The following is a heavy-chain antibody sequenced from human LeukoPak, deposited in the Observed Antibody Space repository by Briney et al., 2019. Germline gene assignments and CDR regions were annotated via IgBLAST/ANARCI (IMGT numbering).Heavy chain of an antibody. V-gene: IGHV3-53*01. CDR1: GFTVSSNY. D-gene: IGHD1-26*01. CDR2: IYSGGST. Sequence: GGSLRLSCAASGFTVSSNYMSWVRQAPGKVLERVSVIYSGGSTYYADSVEGRFTISRDNSKNTLYLQMNSLRAEDTALYYCARDGRWELPSRGVELDNWGQGTLVTVSS. CDR3: ARDGRWELPSRGVELDN. J-gene: IGHJ4*02.